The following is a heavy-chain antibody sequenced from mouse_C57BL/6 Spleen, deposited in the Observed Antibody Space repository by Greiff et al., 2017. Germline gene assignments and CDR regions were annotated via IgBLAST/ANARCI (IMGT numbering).Heavy chain of an antibody. CDR2: IWSGGST. V-gene: IGHV2-2*01. J-gene: IGHJ4*01. CDR1: GFSLTSYG. CDR3: ARNDPTGAMDD. Sequence: VQLQESGPGLVQPSQSLSITCTVSGFSLTSYGVHWVRPSPGKGLEWLGVIWSGGSTDYNAAFISRLSISKDNSKSQVFFKMNSLQADDTAIYXCARNDPTGAMDDWGQGTSVTVSS. D-gene: IGHD1-1*01.